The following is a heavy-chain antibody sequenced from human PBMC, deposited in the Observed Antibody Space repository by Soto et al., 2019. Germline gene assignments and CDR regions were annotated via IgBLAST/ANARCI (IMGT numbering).Heavy chain of an antibody. CDR3: TTDAGYSSRYYYYYYGMDV. D-gene: IGHD6-13*01. V-gene: IGHV3-15*07. Sequence: PGGSLRLSCAASGFTFSNAWMNWVRQAPGKGLEWVGRIKSKTDGGTTDYAAPVKGRFTISRDDSKNTLYLQMNSLKTEDTAVYYCTTDAGYSSRYYYYYYGMDVWGQGTTVTVSS. CDR2: IKSKTDGGTT. J-gene: IGHJ6*02. CDR1: GFTFSNAW.